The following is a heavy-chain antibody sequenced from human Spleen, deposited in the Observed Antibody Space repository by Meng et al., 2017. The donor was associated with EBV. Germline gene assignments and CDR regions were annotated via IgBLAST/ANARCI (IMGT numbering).Heavy chain of an antibody. V-gene: IGHV1-2*06. D-gene: IGHD4-17*01. CDR1: GYTLGTFY. CDR3: ARMRVTTTGTFD. CDR2: INPNNGGT. J-gene: IGHJ4*02. Sequence: QVHLVQSGAEVKKPXASVKGSCKASGYTLGTFYMHWVRQAPGQGLEWMGRINPNNGGTNYAQKFQGRATMTRDTSTSTVYMELSRLRSDDTAMYFCARMRVTTTGTFDWGQGTLVTVSS.